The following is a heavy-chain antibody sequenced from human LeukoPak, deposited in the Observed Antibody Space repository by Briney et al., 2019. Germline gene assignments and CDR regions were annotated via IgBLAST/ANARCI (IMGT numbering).Heavy chain of an antibody. CDR3: ARDYPNCSGGSCYGD. CDR1: GGSSSSYY. J-gene: IGHJ4*02. Sequence: PSETLTLTCTVSGGSSSSYYWSWIRQPPGKELEWIGYIYYSGSTNYNPSLKSRVTISVDTSKNQFSLKLSSVTAADTAVYYCARDYPNCSGGSCYGDWGQGTLVTVSS. D-gene: IGHD2-15*01. CDR2: IYYSGST. V-gene: IGHV4-59*01.